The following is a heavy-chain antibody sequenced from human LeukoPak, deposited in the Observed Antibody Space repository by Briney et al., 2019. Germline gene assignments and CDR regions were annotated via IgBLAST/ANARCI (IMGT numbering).Heavy chain of an antibody. D-gene: IGHD4-11*01. CDR2: ISSSNSYI. CDR3: ARDGSNYGFDYMDV. CDR1: GFTFSSYE. V-gene: IGHV3-21*01. Sequence: GGSLRLSCAASGFTFSSYEMNWVRQAPGKGLEWVSSISSSNSYIYYADSVKGRFTISRDNAKNSLYLQMNSLRAEDTAVYYCARDGSNYGFDYMDVWGKGTTVTVSS. J-gene: IGHJ6*03.